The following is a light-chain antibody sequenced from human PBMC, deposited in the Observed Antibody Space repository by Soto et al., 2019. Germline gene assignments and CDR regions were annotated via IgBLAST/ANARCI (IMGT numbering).Light chain of an antibody. Sequence: DIQMTQSPSSLSASVGYRVTITCRASQDIRSDLGWYQQKPGKAPKRLIYAASRLQSGVPSRFSAGGSGTEFILTISSLQPEDFATYYCLQHKDYPYTFGQGTKVDI. CDR2: AAS. CDR3: LQHKDYPYT. V-gene: IGKV1-17*01. J-gene: IGKJ2*01. CDR1: QDIRSD.